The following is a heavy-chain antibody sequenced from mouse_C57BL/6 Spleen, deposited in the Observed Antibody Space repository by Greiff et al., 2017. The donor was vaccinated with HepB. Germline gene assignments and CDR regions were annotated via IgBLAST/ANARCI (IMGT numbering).Heavy chain of an antibody. J-gene: IGHJ3*01. D-gene: IGHD4-1*01. CDR3: ARRWDGVFAY. CDR1: GFTFSDYG. Sequence: EVKLEESGGGLVKPGGSLKLSCAASGFTFSDYGMHWVRQAPEKGLEWVAYISSGSSTIYYADTVKGRFTISRDNAKNTLFLQMTSLWSEDTAMYYCARRWDGVFAYWGQGTLVTVSA. CDR2: ISSGSSTI. V-gene: IGHV5-17*01.